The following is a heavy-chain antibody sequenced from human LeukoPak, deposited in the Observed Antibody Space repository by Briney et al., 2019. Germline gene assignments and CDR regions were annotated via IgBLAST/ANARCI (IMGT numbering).Heavy chain of an antibody. J-gene: IGHJ4*02. CDR3: SHRQRGYSYGYFDY. CDR1: GFSLTTSGVG. CDR2: IYWDDDK. V-gene: IGHV2-5*02. Sequence: VSGPTLVKPTQTLTLTCTFSGFSLTTSGVGVGWIRQPPGKALEWLALIYWDDDKRYSPSLKSRLTITKDTSKNQVVLTMTNMDPVDTATYYCSHRQRGYSYGYFDYWGQGTLVTVSS. D-gene: IGHD5-18*01.